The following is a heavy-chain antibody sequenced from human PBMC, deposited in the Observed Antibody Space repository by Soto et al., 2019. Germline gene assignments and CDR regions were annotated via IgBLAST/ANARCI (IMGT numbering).Heavy chain of an antibody. D-gene: IGHD2-2*01. Sequence: GASVKVSCKASGYTFTGYYMHWVRQAPGQGLEWMGWINPNSGGTNYAQKFQGRVTITADKSTSTAYMELSSLRSEDTAVYYCARNAGGMPLDYWGQGTLVTVSS. CDR1: GYTFTGYY. J-gene: IGHJ4*02. CDR3: ARNAGGMPLDY. CDR2: INPNSGGT. V-gene: IGHV1-2*02.